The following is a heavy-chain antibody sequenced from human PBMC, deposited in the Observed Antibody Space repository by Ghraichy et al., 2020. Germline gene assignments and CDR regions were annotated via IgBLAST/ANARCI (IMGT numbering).Heavy chain of an antibody. D-gene: IGHD2-15*01. Sequence: GGSLTLSCAASGFTFSSYGMHWVRQAPGKGLEWVAVISYDGSNKYYADSVKGRFTISRDNSKNTLYLQMNSLRAEDTAVYYCAKIDCSGGSCYYYGMDVWGQGTTVTVSS. J-gene: IGHJ6*02. V-gene: IGHV3-30*18. CDR1: GFTFSSYG. CDR2: ISYDGSNK. CDR3: AKIDCSGGSCYYYGMDV.